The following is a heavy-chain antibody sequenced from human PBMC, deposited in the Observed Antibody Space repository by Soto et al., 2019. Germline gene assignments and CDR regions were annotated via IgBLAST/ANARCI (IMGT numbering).Heavy chain of an antibody. Sequence: QVRLVQSEAEVRKPGASVTVSCKTSGYSFSTYSITWVRQALGQGLEWMGWISTSSGSSNAAQMFQGRVTLTTDASTRTAYMQLRSLRSDDTAIYYCAILKLGGDFHADHWGQGTLVTVSS. CDR3: AILKLGGDFHADH. CDR1: GYSFSTYS. J-gene: IGHJ4*02. D-gene: IGHD3-16*01. CDR2: ISTSSGSS. V-gene: IGHV1-18*01.